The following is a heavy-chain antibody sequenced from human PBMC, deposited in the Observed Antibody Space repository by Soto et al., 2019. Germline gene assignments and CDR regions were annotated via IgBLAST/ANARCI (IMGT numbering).Heavy chain of an antibody. CDR2: IIPIFGTA. V-gene: IGHV1-69*01. CDR1: GGIFSSYA. CDR3: ARGGSGYVCFNEF. D-gene: IGHD3-22*01. Sequence: QEQLVQSGAEVKKPGSSVKVSCKASGGIFSSYAISWVRQAPGQGLEWMGGIIPIFGTANYAQKFQGRVTITADESTNTAYMDLSSPKSEDTAIYYCARGGSGYVCFNEFWGQGTLVTVSS. J-gene: IGHJ4*02.